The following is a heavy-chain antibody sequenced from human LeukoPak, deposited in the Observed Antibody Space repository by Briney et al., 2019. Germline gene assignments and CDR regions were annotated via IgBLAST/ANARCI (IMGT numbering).Heavy chain of an antibody. V-gene: IGHV3-21*01. J-gene: IGHJ4*02. CDR3: ARAWDS. CDR2: ISGGSSFT. D-gene: IGHD1-26*01. Sequence: GGSLRVSRAATVFSFSRFSMNWVRPAPGKGLEWVSYISGGSSFTYYVDSVKGRFTISRDNAKNSLYLQMNSLRAEDTAVYYCARAWDSWGQGTLVTVSS. CDR1: VFSFSRFS.